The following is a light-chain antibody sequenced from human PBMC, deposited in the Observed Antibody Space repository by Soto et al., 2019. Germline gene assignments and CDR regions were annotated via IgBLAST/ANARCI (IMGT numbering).Light chain of an antibody. J-gene: IGKJ5*01. V-gene: IGKV3-11*01. CDR1: ESVTDY. Sequence: EIVLTQSPATLSLSPGERGTPSCRASESVTDYLAWYQQEPGQAPRLLVYDVSNRAAGIPTRFSGGGSGTDFTITIRSLQAEDFAVYHCQKNKTWTLFGQGTRLEIK. CDR2: DVS. CDR3: QKNKTWTL.